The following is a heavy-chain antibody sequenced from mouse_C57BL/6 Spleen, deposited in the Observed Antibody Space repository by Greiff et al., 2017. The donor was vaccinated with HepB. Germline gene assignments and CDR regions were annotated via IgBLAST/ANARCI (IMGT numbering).Heavy chain of an antibody. CDR2: IYPGDGDT. Sequence: QVQLKESGPELVKPGASVKISCKASGYAFSSSWMNWVKQRPGKGLEWIGRIYPGDGDTNYNGKFKGKATLTADKSYSTAYMPLSSLTSEDSAVYFCAQTAQATFIFDYWGQGTTLTVSS. CDR1: GYAFSSSW. CDR3: AQTAQATFIFDY. D-gene: IGHD3-2*02. J-gene: IGHJ2*01. V-gene: IGHV1-82*01.